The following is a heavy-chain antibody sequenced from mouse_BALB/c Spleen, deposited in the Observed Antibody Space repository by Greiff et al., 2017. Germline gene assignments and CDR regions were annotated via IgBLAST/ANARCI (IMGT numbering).Heavy chain of an antibody. Sequence: QVQLKQSGAELVRPGVSVKISCKGSGYTFTYYAMHWVKQSHAKSLEWIGVISTYYGDASYNQKFKGKATMTVDKSSSTAYMQLSSPTSEDSAVYYCTRWEVRRAMDYWGQGTSVTVSS. CDR1: GYTFTYYA. D-gene: IGHD2-14*01. CDR3: TRWEVRRAMDY. J-gene: IGHJ4*01. V-gene: IGHV1S137*01. CDR2: ISTYYGDA.